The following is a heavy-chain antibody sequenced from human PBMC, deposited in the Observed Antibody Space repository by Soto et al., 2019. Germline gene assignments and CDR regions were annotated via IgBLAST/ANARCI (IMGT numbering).Heavy chain of an antibody. CDR1: GGTFSNSA. V-gene: IGHV1-69*12. D-gene: IGHD5-12*01. CDR2: IMPVFRAP. Sequence: QVKLEQSGAEVKQPGSSVRVSCKASGGTFSNSAISWVRQAPGQGLEWMGGIMPVFRAPDYAQNFQGRVTITADESTSTAYMELHGLRSDDTAVYFCARDKDRLQLGGNYYYILDVWGQGTTVTVSS. J-gene: IGHJ6*02. CDR3: ARDKDRLQLGGNYYYILDV.